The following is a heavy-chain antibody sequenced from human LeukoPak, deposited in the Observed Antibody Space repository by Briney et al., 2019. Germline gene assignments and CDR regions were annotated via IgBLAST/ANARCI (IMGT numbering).Heavy chain of an antibody. CDR2: IYYSGST. Sequence: KASETLSLTCTVSGGSISSSSYYWGWIRQPPGKGLEWIGSIYYSGSTYYNPSLKSRVTISVDTSKNQFSLKLSSVTAADTAVYYCARQLTRDIVATMFDPWGQGTLVTVSS. V-gene: IGHV4-39*07. D-gene: IGHD5-12*01. J-gene: IGHJ5*02. CDR3: ARQLTRDIVATMFDP. CDR1: GGSISSSSYY.